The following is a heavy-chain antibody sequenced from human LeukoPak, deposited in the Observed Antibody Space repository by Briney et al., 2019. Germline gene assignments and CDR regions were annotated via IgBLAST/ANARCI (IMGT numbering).Heavy chain of an antibody. J-gene: IGHJ5*02. V-gene: IGHV3-33*01. CDR1: GFTFSSYG. CDR3: ARDAHYDSSGDNWFDP. CDR2: IWDDGSNK. Sequence: GGSLRLSCAASGFTFSSYGMHWVRQAPGKGLEWVAVIWDDGSNKYYADSVKGRFTISRDNSKNTLYLQMNSLGAEDTAVYYCARDAHYDSSGDNWFDPWGQGTLVTVSS. D-gene: IGHD3-22*01.